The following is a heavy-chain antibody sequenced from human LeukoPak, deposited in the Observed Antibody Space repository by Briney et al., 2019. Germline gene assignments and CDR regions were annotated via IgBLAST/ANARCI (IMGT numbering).Heavy chain of an antibody. V-gene: IGHV3-30*18. CDR1: GFSFSRYG. CDR3: AKPEADCSGGSCYSDY. Sequence: GGSLRLSCAASGFSFSRYGMHWVRQAPGKGLEWVAVIAYDGINKYHADSVKGRFTISRDDSRNTVYLQMDSLRPDDTAVYYCAKPEADCSGGSCYSDYWGQGTLVTVSS. J-gene: IGHJ4*02. D-gene: IGHD2-15*01. CDR2: IAYDGINK.